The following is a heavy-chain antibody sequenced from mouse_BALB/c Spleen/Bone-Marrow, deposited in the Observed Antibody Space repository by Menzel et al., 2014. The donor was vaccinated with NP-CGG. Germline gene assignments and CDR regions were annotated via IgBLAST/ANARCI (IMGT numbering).Heavy chain of an antibody. CDR2: IYPGGGDT. CDR1: GYAFSAYW. Sequence: VKVVESGAELVRPGSSVKISCKASGYAFSAYWMNWVKQRPGQGLEWIGQIYPGGGDTNYNGKFKGKATLTADKSSSTAYMQLSSLTSEDSAVYFCTRSTATFDYWGQGTTLTVSS. D-gene: IGHD1-2*01. J-gene: IGHJ2*01. V-gene: IGHV1-80*01. CDR3: TRSTATFDY.